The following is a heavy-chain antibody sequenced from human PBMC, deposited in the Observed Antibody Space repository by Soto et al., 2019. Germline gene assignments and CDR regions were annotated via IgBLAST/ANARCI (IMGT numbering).Heavy chain of an antibody. D-gene: IGHD6-6*01. Sequence: SETLSLTCAVYGGSFSGYYWSWIRQPPGKGLEWIGEINHSGSTNYNPSLKSRVTISVGTSKNQFSLKLSSVTAADTAVYYCASSSGLVAARRGRYYGMDVWGQGTTVTVSS. V-gene: IGHV4-34*01. CDR2: INHSGST. J-gene: IGHJ6*02. CDR1: GGSFSGYY. CDR3: ASSSGLVAARRGRYYGMDV.